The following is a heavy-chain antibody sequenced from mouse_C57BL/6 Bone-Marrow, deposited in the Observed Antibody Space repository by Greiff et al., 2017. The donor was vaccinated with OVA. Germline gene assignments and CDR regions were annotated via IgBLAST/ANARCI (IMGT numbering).Heavy chain of an antibody. Sequence: QVQLQQPGAELVKPGASVKLSCKASGYTFTSYWMQWVKQRPGQGLEWIGEIDPSDSYTNYNQKFKGKATLTVDTSSSTAYMQLSSLTSEDSAVYYCARRRGLRWFADWGKGTLVTVSA. V-gene: IGHV1-50*01. D-gene: IGHD2-4*01. CDR2: IDPSDSYT. CDR1: GYTFTSYW. J-gene: IGHJ3*01. CDR3: ARRRGLRWFAD.